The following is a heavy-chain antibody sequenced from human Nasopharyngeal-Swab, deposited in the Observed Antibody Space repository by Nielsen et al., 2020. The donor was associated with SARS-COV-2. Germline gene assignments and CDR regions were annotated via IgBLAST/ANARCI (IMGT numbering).Heavy chain of an antibody. J-gene: IGHJ6*03. V-gene: IGHV1-69*13. CDR2: IIPIFGTA. CDR1: GGTFSSYA. D-gene: IGHD6-19*01. CDR3: ARGDIIAVAGTGYYYYYYMDV. Sequence: SVKVSCKASGGTFSSYAISWVRQAPGQGLEWMGGIIPIFGTANYAQKFQGRVTITADESTSTAYMELSSLRSEDTAVYYCARGDIIAVAGTGYYYYYYMDVWGKWTTVTVSS.